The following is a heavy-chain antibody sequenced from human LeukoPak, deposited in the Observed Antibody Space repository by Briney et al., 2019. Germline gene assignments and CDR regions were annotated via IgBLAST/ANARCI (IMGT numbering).Heavy chain of an antibody. CDR3: ASQYRDSSSC. D-gene: IGHD6-13*01. V-gene: IGHV4-39*07. J-gene: IGHJ4*02. CDR2: IYDSGST. CDR1: GGSISSYY. Sequence: PSETLSLTCTVSGGSISSYYWGWIRQPPGKGLEWIGSIYDSGSTYYNPSLKSRVTISVDTSKNQFSLKLRSVTAADTAVYYCASQYRDSSSCWGQGILVTVSS.